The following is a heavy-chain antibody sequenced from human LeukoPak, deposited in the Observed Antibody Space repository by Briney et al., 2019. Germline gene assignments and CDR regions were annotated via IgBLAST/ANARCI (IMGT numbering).Heavy chain of an antibody. Sequence: SETLSLTCTVSGGSISSYSWSWIRQPPGKGLEWIGSIYYRGSTNYNPSLKSRVTMSVDTSKNQFSLKLSSVTAADTAVYYCARHGGESIVAMILHAFDIWGQGTRVTVSS. V-gene: IGHV4-59*08. D-gene: IGHD5-12*01. CDR3: ARHGGESIVAMILHAFDI. CDR2: IYYRGST. J-gene: IGHJ3*02. CDR1: GGSISSYS.